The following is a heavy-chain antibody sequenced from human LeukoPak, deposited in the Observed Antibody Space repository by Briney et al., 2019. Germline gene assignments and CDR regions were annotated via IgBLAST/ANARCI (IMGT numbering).Heavy chain of an antibody. CDR1: GYSFITYW. D-gene: IGHD5-24*01. V-gene: IGHV5-51*01. J-gene: IGHJ3*02. CDR3: ARARAPENDAFDI. Sequence: GESLKISCKGSGYSFITYWIGWVRQTPGKGLEWMGIIYPGDSDTRYSPSFQGQVTISADKSISTAYLQWSSLKASDTAMYYCARARAPENDAFDIWGQGTMVTVSS. CDR2: IYPGDSDT.